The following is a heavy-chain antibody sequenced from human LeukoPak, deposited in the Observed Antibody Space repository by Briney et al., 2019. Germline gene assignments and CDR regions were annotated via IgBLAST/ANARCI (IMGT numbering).Heavy chain of an antibody. CDR1: GYTFTSYA. CDR3: ARYRGRRTISPWYFDL. Sequence: EASVKVSCKASGYTFTSYAMNWVRQAPGQGLEWMGWINTNTGNPTYAQGFTGRFVFSLDTSVSTAYLQISSLKAEDTAVYYCARYRGRRTISPWYFDLWGRGTLVTVSS. V-gene: IGHV7-4-1*02. CDR2: INTNTGNP. D-gene: IGHD3-16*01. J-gene: IGHJ2*01.